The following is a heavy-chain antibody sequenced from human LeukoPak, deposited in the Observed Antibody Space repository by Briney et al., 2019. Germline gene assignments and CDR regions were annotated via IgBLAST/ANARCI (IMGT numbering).Heavy chain of an antibody. D-gene: IGHD1-14*01. V-gene: IGHV3-53*01. J-gene: IGHJ3*02. CDR3: AREEGGITGSYAFDI. CDR1: GFTVSNNY. Sequence: GGSLRLSCAASGFTVSNNYMNWVRQAPGKGLWWVSVIYSGGSTSYADSVEGRFTISRDNSENTLYLQMNRLRADDTAVYYCAREEGGITGSYAFDIWGQGTMVTVSS. CDR2: IYSGGST.